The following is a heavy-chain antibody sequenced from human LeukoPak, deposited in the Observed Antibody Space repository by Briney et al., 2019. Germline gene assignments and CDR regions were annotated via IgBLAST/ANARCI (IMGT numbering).Heavy chain of an antibody. CDR3: ARGRAAVGTRHHASDI. CDR1: DFTFRIYW. D-gene: IGHD6-13*01. V-gene: IGHV3-7*03. Sequence: GGSLRLSCAASDFTFRIYWMSWVRQAPGKGLEWVANIKQDGTEKYYADAVKGRFTISTDSAKNSLYLQMNSLRAEDTAVFYCARGRAAVGTRHHASDIWGQGTMVTVSS. J-gene: IGHJ3*02. CDR2: IKQDGTEK.